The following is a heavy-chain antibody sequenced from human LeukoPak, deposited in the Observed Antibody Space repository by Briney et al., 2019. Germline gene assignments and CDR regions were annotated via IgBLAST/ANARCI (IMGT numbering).Heavy chain of an antibody. J-gene: IGHJ3*02. CDR3: ARRSKSYSSGWYDAFDM. CDR1: GYTFTGYY. Sequence: ASVKVSCKASGYTFTGYYMHWVRQAPGQGLEWMGWINPNSGGTNYAQKFQGRVTMTRDTSISTAYMELSRLRSDDTAVYYCARRSKSYSSGWYDAFDMWGQGTMVTVSS. V-gene: IGHV1-2*02. D-gene: IGHD6-19*01. CDR2: INPNSGGT.